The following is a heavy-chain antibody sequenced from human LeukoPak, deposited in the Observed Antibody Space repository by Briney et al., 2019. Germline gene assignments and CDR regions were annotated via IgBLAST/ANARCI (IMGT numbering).Heavy chain of an antibody. J-gene: IGHJ4*02. CDR2: ISYDGSNK. V-gene: IGHV3-30-3*01. D-gene: IGHD5-18*01. CDR1: GFTFSSYA. Sequence: PGRSLRLSCAASGFTFSSYAMHWVRQAPGKGLEWVAVISYDGSNKYYADSVKGRFTISRDNSKNTLYLQMNSLRAEDTAVYYCARDSHTAMVTGTDYWGQGTLVTVSS. CDR3: ARDSHTAMVTGTDY.